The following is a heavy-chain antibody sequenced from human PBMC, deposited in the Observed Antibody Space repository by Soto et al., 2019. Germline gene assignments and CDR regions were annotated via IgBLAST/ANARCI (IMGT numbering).Heavy chain of an antibody. D-gene: IGHD2-15*01. CDR1: GGSISSYY. V-gene: IGHV4-59*01. J-gene: IGHJ4*02. Sequence: SETLSLTCTVSGGSISSYYWSWIRQPPGKGLEWIGYIYYSGSTNYNPSLKSRVTISVDTSKNQFSLKLSSVTAADTAVYYCAREDPHCSGGSCYSGYHDSSGPFDYWGQGTLVTVSS. CDR3: AREDPHCSGGSCYSGYHDSSGPFDY. CDR2: IYYSGST.